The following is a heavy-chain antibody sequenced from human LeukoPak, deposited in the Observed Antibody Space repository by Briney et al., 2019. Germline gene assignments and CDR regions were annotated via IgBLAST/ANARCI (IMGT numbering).Heavy chain of an antibody. V-gene: IGHV4-34*01. CDR2: INHSGST. CDR3: AMIYDSSGYYRFDY. Sequence: SETLSLTCAVYGGSFSGYYWSWIRQPPGKGLEWIGEINHSGSTNYNPSLKSRVTISVDTSKNQFSLELSSVTAADTAVYYCAMIYDSSGYYRFDYWGQGTLVNVSS. D-gene: IGHD3-22*01. J-gene: IGHJ4*02. CDR1: GGSFSGYY.